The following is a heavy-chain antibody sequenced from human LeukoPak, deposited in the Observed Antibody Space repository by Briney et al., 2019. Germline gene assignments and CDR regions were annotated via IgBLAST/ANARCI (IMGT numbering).Heavy chain of an antibody. J-gene: IGHJ5*02. CDR2: ISSSSSYI. V-gene: IGHV3-21*01. CDR1: GFTFSSYS. CDR3: ERSAYDILTGYSPS. Sequence: GGSLRLSCAASGFTFSSYSMNWVRQAPGKGLELVSSISSSSSYIYYADSVKGRFTISRDNAKNSLYLQMNSLRAEDTAVFYWERSAYDILTGYSPSWGQGTLVTVSS. D-gene: IGHD3-9*01.